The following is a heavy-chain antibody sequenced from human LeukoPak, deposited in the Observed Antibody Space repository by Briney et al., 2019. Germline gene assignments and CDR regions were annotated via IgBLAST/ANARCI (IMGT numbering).Heavy chain of an antibody. D-gene: IGHD4-11*01. CDR1: GGSISSYY. J-gene: IGHJ5*02. CDR2: IYYSGST. Sequence: PSETLSLTCTVSGGSISSYYWSWIRQPPGKGLEWIGYIYYSGSTNYNPSLKSRVTISVDTSKNQFSLKLSSVTAADTAVYYCARVPHDYSNSNNWFDPWGQGTLVTVSS. CDR3: ARVPHDYSNSNNWFDP. V-gene: IGHV4-59*01.